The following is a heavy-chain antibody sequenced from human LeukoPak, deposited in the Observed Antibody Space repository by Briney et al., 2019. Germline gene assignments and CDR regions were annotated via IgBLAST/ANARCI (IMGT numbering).Heavy chain of an antibody. CDR2: IRSKAYGGTT. CDR1: GFTFGDYA. J-gene: IGHJ3*02. CDR3: NREAWFGELKAVGI. D-gene: IGHD3-10*01. Sequence: PGRSLRLSCTASGFTFGDYAMSWVRQAPGKALEWVGFIRSKAYGGTTEYAASVKGRFTISRDDSKSIAYLQMNSVKTEDTAVYYCNREAWFGELKAVGIWGQGTMVTVSS. V-gene: IGHV3-49*04.